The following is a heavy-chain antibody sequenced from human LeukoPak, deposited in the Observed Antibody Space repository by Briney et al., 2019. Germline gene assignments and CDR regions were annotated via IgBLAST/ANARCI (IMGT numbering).Heavy chain of an antibody. V-gene: IGHV1-2*06. J-gene: IGHJ4*02. D-gene: IGHD3-16*01. CDR3: AREVGFGSQIYYFDY. CDR1: GYTFIDYF. CDR2: INSKSGDT. Sequence: ASVKVSCKASGYTFIDYFMHWVRQAPGQGLEWMGRINSKSGDTIYAQRFQDRVTLTRDTSISTAYMELSRLTSDDTAVYYCAREVGFGSQIYYFDYWGQGTLVTVSS.